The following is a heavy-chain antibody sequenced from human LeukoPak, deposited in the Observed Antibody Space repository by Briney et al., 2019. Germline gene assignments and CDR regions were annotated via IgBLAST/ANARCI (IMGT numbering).Heavy chain of an antibody. Sequence: GGSLRLSCAASGFTFSNAWMSWVRQAPGKGLEWVANIKQDGSEKSYVDSVKGRFTISRDNAKNSLYLQMNSLRAEDTAVYYCARDPPVVAFDIWGQGTMVTVSS. CDR2: IKQDGSEK. CDR1: GFTFSNAW. J-gene: IGHJ3*02. D-gene: IGHD2-15*01. V-gene: IGHV3-7*01. CDR3: ARDPPVVAFDI.